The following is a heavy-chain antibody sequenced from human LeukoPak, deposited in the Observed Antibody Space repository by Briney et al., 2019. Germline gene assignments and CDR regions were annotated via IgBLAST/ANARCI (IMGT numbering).Heavy chain of an antibody. CDR3: ARGVTTHTFDY. CDR1: GFTFSSYA. CDR2: ISSNGGST. D-gene: IGHD4-11*01. J-gene: IGHJ4*02. V-gene: IGHV3-64*01. Sequence: GGSLRLSCAASGFTFSSYAMHWVRQAPGKGLEYVSAISSNGGSTYHANSVKGRFTISRDNSKNTLYLQMGSLRAEDMAVYYCARGVTTHTFDYWGQGTLVTVSS.